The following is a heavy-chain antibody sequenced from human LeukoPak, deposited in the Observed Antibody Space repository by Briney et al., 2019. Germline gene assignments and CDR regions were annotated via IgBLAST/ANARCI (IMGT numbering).Heavy chain of an antibody. CDR1: GYTFTSYD. Sequence: ASVKVSCKASGYTFTSYDINWVRQATGQGLEWMGWMNPISGNTSYAQKFQGRVTMTRNTSISTAYMELSSLRSEDTAVYYCARGRLRYCSSTSCYAGWFDPWGQGTLVTVSS. J-gene: IGHJ5*02. D-gene: IGHD2-2*01. CDR2: MNPISGNT. CDR3: ARGRLRYCSSTSCYAGWFDP. V-gene: IGHV1-8*01.